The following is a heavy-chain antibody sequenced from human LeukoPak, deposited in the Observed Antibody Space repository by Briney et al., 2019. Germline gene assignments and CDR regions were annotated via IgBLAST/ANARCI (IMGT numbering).Heavy chain of an antibody. Sequence: SVKVSCKASGGTFSSYAISWVRQAPGQGLEWMGGIIPIFGTANYAQKFQGRVTITADKSTSTAYMELSSLRSEDTAVYYCARAAAGTGYYFDYWDQGTLVTVSS. J-gene: IGHJ4*02. V-gene: IGHV1-69*06. D-gene: IGHD6-13*01. CDR1: GGTFSSYA. CDR2: IIPIFGTA. CDR3: ARAAAGTGYYFDY.